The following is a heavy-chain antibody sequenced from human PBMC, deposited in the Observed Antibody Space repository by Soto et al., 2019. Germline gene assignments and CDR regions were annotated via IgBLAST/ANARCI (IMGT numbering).Heavy chain of an antibody. CDR2: IYPGDSDT. J-gene: IGHJ4*02. CDR1: GWSFTSYW. D-gene: IGHD6-13*01. Sequence: ESLQISGKGSGWSFTSYWIGWVRQMHGKGLEWLGIIYPGDSDTRYSPSFQGQVTISADKSISTAYLLWSSLKASDTAMYYCARHGGFYSSSWSHFDYWGQGTFVTVSS. V-gene: IGHV5-51*01. CDR3: ARHGGFYSSSWSHFDY.